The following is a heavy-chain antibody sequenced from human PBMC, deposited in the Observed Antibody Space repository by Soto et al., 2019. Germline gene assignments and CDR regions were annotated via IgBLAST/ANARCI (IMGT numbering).Heavy chain of an antibody. Sequence: SETLSLTCTVSGGSISSVGYYWSWIRQHPGKGLEWIGYIYYSGSTYYNPSLKSRVTISVDTSKNQFSLKLSSVTAADTAVYYCARDLPRGSYSSYAFDIWGQGTMVTVSS. CDR1: GGSISSVGYY. J-gene: IGHJ3*02. D-gene: IGHD1-26*01. V-gene: IGHV4-31*03. CDR3: ARDLPRGSYSSYAFDI. CDR2: IYYSGST.